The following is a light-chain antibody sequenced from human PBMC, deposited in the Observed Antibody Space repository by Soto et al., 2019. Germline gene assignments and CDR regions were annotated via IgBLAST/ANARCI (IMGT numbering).Light chain of an antibody. CDR1: LNISCN. Sequence: EIVMTQSPVTLSLSPGERATLSCRASLNISCNLAWYQHRPGQAPRLLIYRASTSATGIPAKFSVRGSGTEFTVTIGSLDSDDFAVYYCQRYKSWPRLMAFGGGTKVEIK. J-gene: IGKJ4*01. V-gene: IGKV3-15*01. CDR2: RAS. CDR3: QRYKSWPRLMA.